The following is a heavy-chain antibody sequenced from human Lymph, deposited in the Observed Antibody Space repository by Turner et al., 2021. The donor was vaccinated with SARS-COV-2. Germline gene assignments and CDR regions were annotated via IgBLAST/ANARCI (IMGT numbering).Heavy chain of an antibody. CDR2: ITFTSIYI. CDR1: GFPFSSYS. CDR3: ARGPPDFPYYFDY. V-gene: IGHV3-21*01. D-gene: IGHD2-21*02. J-gene: IGHJ4*02. Sequence: EVQLVESGGGLVKPGGPLRLFCAASGFPFSSYSMNWVRQAPGKGRGWVSSITFTSIYIYYADSMKGRFTISRDNAKNSLYLQMNSLRAEDTAVYYCARGPPDFPYYFDYWGQGTLVTVSS.